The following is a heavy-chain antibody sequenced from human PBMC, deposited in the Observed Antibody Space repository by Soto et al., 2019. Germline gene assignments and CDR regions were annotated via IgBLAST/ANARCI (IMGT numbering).Heavy chain of an antibody. CDR1: GYTFTGYY. J-gene: IGHJ4*02. CDR3: ARVRGYYDSSGPFDY. Sequence: AAVKVSCKASGYTFTGYYMHWVRQAPGQGLEWMGWINPNSGGTNYAQKFQGRVTMTRDTSISTAYMELSRLRSDDTAVYYCARVRGYYDSSGPFDYWGQGTLVTVSS. D-gene: IGHD3-22*01. CDR2: INPNSGGT. V-gene: IGHV1-2*02.